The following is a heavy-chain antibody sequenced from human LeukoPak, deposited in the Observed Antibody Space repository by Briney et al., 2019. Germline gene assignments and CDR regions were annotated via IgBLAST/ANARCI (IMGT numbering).Heavy chain of an antibody. CDR3: ARDDYGDSHYGMDV. CDR2: SNAGNGNT. J-gene: IGHJ6*02. CDR1: GYTFTSYA. Sequence: ASVKVSCKASGYTFTSYAMHWVRQAPGQRLEWMGWSNAGNGNTKYSQEFQGRVTITRDTSASTAYMELSSLRSEDTAVYYCARDDYGDSHYGMDVWGQGTTVTVSS. D-gene: IGHD4-17*01. V-gene: IGHV1-3*01.